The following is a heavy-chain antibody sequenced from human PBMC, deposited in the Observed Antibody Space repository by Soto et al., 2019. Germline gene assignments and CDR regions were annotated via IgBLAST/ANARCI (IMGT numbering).Heavy chain of an antibody. D-gene: IGHD7-27*01. CDR1: GFTFSSYA. J-gene: IGHJ4*02. Sequence: GGSLRLSCAASGFTFSSYAMHWVRQAPGKGLEWVAVISYDGSNKYYADSVKGRFTISRDNSKNTLYLQMNSLRAEDTAVYYCARDLTNWGPKRALDYWGQGTLVTVSS. CDR2: ISYDGSNK. CDR3: ARDLTNWGPKRALDY. V-gene: IGHV3-30-3*01.